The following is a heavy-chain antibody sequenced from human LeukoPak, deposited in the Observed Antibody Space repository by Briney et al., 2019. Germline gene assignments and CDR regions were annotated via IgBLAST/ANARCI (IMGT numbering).Heavy chain of an antibody. V-gene: IGHV1-2*02. CDR2: INPNSGGT. Sequence: ASVKVSCKASGYTFTCYYMHWVRQAPGQGLEWMGWINPNSGGTNYAQKFQGRVTMTRDTSISTAYMELSRLRSDDTAVYYCARDRPGYSSSSAYFDYWGQGTLVTVSS. CDR3: ARDRPGYSSSSAYFDY. J-gene: IGHJ4*02. CDR1: GYTFTCYY. D-gene: IGHD6-6*01.